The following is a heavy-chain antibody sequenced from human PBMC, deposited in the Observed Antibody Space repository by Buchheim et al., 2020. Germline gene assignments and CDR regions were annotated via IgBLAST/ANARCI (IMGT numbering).Heavy chain of an antibody. Sequence: QVQLVESGGGVVQPGRSLRLSCAASGFTFSSYAMHWVRQAPGKGLEWVAVISYDGSNKYYADSVKGRFTLSRDNYKNTLYLQMNSLRAEDTAVYYCARDLLCGIAVFPLYYYYGMDVWGQGTT. V-gene: IGHV3-30*04. J-gene: IGHJ6*02. CDR2: ISYDGSNK. CDR3: ARDLLCGIAVFPLYYYYGMDV. D-gene: IGHD6-19*01. CDR1: GFTFSSYA.